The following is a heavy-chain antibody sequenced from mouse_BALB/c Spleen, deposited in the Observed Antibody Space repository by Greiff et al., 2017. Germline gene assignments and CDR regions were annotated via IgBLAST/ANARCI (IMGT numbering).Heavy chain of an antibody. D-gene: IGHD1-1*01. CDR1: GFSLTSYG. CDR3: ARKREIYYYGSSPLYYAMDY. V-gene: IGHV2-2*02. CDR2: IWSGGST. J-gene: IGHJ4*01. Sequence: VQLQQSGPGLVQPSQSLSITSTVSGFSLTSYGVHWVRQSPGKGLEWLGVIWSGGSTDYNAAFISRLSISKDNSKSQVFFKMNSLQANDTAIYYCARKREIYYYGSSPLYYAMDYWGQGTSVTVSS.